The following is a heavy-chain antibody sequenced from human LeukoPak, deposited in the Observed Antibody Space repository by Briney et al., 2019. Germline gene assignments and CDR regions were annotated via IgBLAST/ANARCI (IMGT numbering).Heavy chain of an antibody. CDR3: ARDPAVAGRNWFDP. CDR1: GYTFTGYY. V-gene: IGHV1-2*06. J-gene: IGHJ5*02. CDR2: INPNSGGT. D-gene: IGHD6-19*01. Sequence: ASVKVSCKASGYTFTGYYMHWVRQAPGQGLEWMGRINPNSGGTNYAQKFQGRVTMTRDTSISTAYMELSRLRSDDTAVYYCARDPAVAGRNWFDPWGQGTLVTVSS.